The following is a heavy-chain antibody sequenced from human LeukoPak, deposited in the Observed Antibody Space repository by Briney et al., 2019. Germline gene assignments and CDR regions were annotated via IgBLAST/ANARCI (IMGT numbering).Heavy chain of an antibody. CDR3: ARRPPTGAALDY. Sequence: QPGGSLRLSCAASGFTFSVYGMNWVRQAPGKGLEWISYISSSTSTINYADSVKGRFTISRDNANNSLFLQMNSLRVKDTAVYYCARRPPTGAALDYWGQGTLVTVSS. CDR2: ISSSTSTI. V-gene: IGHV3-48*01. CDR1: GFTFSVYG. J-gene: IGHJ4*02. D-gene: IGHD6-6*01.